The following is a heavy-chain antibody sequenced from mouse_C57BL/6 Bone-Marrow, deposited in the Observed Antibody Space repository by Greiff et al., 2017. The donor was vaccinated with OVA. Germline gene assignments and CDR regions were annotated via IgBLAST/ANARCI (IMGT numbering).Heavy chain of an antibody. D-gene: IGHD1-1*01. J-gene: IGHJ2*01. CDR3: ARSYYGSSYVGY. CDR2: ISDGGSYT. V-gene: IGHV5-4*01. Sequence: EVHLVESGGGLVKPGGSLKLSCAASGFTFSSYAMSWVRQTPEKRLEWVATISDGGSYTYYPDNVKGRFTISRDNAKNNLYLQMSHLKSEDTAIYYCARSYYGSSYVGYWGQGTTLTVSS. CDR1: GFTFSSYA.